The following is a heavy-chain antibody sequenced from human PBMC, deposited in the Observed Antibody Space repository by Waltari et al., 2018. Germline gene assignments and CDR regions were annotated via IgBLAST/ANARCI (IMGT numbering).Heavy chain of an antibody. CDR1: GRTFSNYW. CDR2: RKQDGSEK. J-gene: IGHJ4*02. CDR3: VTGLTTVTAKDYFDH. V-gene: IGHV3-7*01. Sequence: EVQLVESGGGSVQPGGSLRLACAASGRTFSNYWMNWVRQAPGKGLEWVANRKQDGSEKNYVDSVEGRFSISRDNAQNSLYLQMNSLRAEDTAIYYCVTGLTTVTAKDYFDHWGQGALVTVSS. D-gene: IGHD4-17*01.